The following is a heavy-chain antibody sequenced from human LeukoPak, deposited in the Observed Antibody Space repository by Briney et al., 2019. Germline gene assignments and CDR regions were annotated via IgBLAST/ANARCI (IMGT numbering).Heavy chain of an antibody. CDR3: ARDLYCSGGSCYLFGGYYYGVDV. Sequence: ASVKVSCKASGYTFTSYGISWVRQAPGQGLEWMGWISAYNGNTNYAQKLQGRVTMTTDTSTSTAYMELRSLRSDDTAVYYCARDLYCSGGSCYLFGGYYYGVDVWGQGTTVTVSS. J-gene: IGHJ6*02. V-gene: IGHV1-18*01. D-gene: IGHD2-15*01. CDR1: GYTFTSYG. CDR2: ISAYNGNT.